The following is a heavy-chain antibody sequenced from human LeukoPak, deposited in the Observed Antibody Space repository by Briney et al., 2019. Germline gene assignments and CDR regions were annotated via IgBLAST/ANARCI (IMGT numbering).Heavy chain of an antibody. Sequence: ASVKVSCKASGYTFTIYYIHWVRQAPGQGLEWMGLINPSGGSTNYAQKFQGRVTITADESTSTAYMELGSLISEDTAVYYCARRVGSGWSDLWGQGTLVIVSS. CDR1: GYTFTIYY. CDR2: INPSGGST. D-gene: IGHD6-19*01. V-gene: IGHV1-46*01. CDR3: ARRVGSGWSDL. J-gene: IGHJ4*02.